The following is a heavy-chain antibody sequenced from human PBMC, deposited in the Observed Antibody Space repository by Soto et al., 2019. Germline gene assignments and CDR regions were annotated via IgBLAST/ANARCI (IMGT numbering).Heavy chain of an antibody. D-gene: IGHD5-12*01. CDR2: VYHTGNT. CDR3: AKDGADGYNVNWFDP. CDR1: GYSISTGDY. J-gene: IGHJ5*02. Sequence: SETLSLTCAVSGYSISTGDYWGWIRQAPGKGLEWIGSVYHTGNTYYNPSLKSRVTISVDTSKNQLSLKLTSVTAADTAMYYCAKDGADGYNVNWFDPWGQGTLVTV. V-gene: IGHV4-38-2*02.